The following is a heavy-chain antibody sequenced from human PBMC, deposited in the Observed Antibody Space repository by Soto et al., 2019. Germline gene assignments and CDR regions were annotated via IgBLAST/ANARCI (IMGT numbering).Heavy chain of an antibody. Sequence: SQTLSLTCAISGDSVSSNSAAWNWIRQSPSRGLEWLGRTYYRSKWYNDYAVSVKSRITINPDTSKNQFPLQLNSVTPEDTAVYYCAREGVGYSSGWGTYYYYGMDVWGQGTTVTVSS. J-gene: IGHJ6*02. CDR2: TYYRSKWYN. CDR3: AREGVGYSSGWGTYYYYGMDV. V-gene: IGHV6-1*01. D-gene: IGHD6-19*01. CDR1: GDSVSSNSAA.